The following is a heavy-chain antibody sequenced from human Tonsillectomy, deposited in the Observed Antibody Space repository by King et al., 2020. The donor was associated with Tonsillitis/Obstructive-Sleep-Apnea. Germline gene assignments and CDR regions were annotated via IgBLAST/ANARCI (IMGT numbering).Heavy chain of an antibody. CDR1: GYTFTRNY. Sequence: VQLVESGAEVKKPGASVKVSCKASGYTFTRNYIHWVRRAPGQGLEWMGIINPSDSITTYAQKFQGRVTMTRDTSTSTVNMELSSLTSEDTAVYYCVRDGKDVRHFDYWGQGSLVTVSS. CDR2: INPSDSIT. D-gene: IGHD3-10*02. J-gene: IGHJ4*02. CDR3: VRDGKDVRHFDY. V-gene: IGHV1-46*01.